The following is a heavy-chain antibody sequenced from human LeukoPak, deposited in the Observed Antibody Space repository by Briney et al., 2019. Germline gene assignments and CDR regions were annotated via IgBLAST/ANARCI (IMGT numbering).Heavy chain of an antibody. V-gene: IGHV3-9*01. J-gene: IGHJ3*02. Sequence: GGSLRLSCAASGFTFDDYAMHWVRQAPGKGLEWVSGISWNSGSIGYADSVKGRFTISRDNAKNSLYLQMNSLRAEDTALYYCAKDFGEQLMDDAFDIWGQGTMVTVSS. CDR2: ISWNSGSI. CDR3: AKDFGEQLMDDAFDI. D-gene: IGHD6-13*01. CDR1: GFTFDDYA.